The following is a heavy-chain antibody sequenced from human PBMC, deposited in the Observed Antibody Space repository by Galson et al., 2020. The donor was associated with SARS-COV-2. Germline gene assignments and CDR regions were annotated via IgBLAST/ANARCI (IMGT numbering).Heavy chain of an antibody. CDR2: IYHSGST. Sequence: SETLSLTCAVSGGSISSGGYSWSWIRQPPGKGLEWIGYIYHSGSTYYNPSLKSRVTISVDRSKNQFSLKLSSVTAADTAVYYCARAVAYLRTPRPYYFDYWGQGTLVTVSS. D-gene: IGHD3-3*01. J-gene: IGHJ4*02. CDR1: GGSISSGGYS. CDR3: ARAVAYLRTPRPYYFDY. V-gene: IGHV4-30-2*01.